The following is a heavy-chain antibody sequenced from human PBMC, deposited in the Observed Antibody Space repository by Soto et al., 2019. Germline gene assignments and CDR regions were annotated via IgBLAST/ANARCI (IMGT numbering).Heavy chain of an antibody. CDR3: ARDSIGQRSLSYYYYYDMEV. CDR2: IMPIFGSS. CDR1: GGTFSSCA. D-gene: IGHD4-17*01. V-gene: IGHV1-69*13. J-gene: IGHJ6*04. Sequence: SVKVSCKASGGTFSSCAISWVRQAPGQGLEWKKGIMPIFGSSIYAQKFQGRVLITADESTSTAYMELSSVRSEDTAVYYCARDSIGQRSLSYYYYYDMEVCGKVATVTV.